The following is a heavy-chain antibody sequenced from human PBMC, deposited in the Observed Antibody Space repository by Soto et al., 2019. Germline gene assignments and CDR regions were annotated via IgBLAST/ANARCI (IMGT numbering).Heavy chain of an antibody. Sequence: GSISSYYWSWIRQPPGKGLEWIGYIYYSGSTNYNPSLKSRVTISVDTSKKQFSLKLSSVTAADTAVYYCARKQQVASPWFDSWGQGTLFTFFS. J-gene: IGHJ5*01. CDR1: GSISSYY. CDR2: IYYSGST. V-gene: IGHV4-59*01. D-gene: IGHD6-13*01. CDR3: ARKQQVASPWFDS.